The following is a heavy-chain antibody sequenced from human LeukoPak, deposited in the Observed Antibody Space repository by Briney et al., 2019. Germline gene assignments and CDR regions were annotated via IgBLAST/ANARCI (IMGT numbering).Heavy chain of an antibody. CDR1: GFTFSSYT. CDR2: ISVEGNGR. J-gene: IGHJ4*02. CDR3: ATVTKVDIDY. Sequence: QSGGSLKLSCAASGFTFSSYTMYWFRQAPGKGLEGVASISVEGNGRYFPGTVEGRFTISRDNSKNSVFLQMNNVRPEETAIYFCATVTKVDIDYWGQGTVVTVSS. V-gene: IGHV3-30*04. D-gene: IGHD5-12*01.